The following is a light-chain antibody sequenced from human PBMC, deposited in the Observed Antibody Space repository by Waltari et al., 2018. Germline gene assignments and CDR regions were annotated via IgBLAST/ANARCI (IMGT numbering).Light chain of an antibody. CDR2: GAS. CDR3: QQSYSRYS. Sequence: DIEMTQYPSSLSASVGDTVTITCRAARDIENFVIWYQQKRGGVPKLLIYGASTLQGGVPARFSGSGSGTNFTLTISSLQPEDFATYYCQQSYSRYSFGQGTNLDIK. V-gene: IGKV1-39*01. J-gene: IGKJ2*03. CDR1: RDIENF.